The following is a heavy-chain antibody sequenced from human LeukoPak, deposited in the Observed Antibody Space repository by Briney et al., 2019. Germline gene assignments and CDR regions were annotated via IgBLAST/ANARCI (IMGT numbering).Heavy chain of an antibody. D-gene: IGHD5-18*01. CDR1: GGSISSGGYY. CDR2: IYYSGST. V-gene: IGHV4-31*03. Sequence: PSETLSLTCTVSGGSISSGGYYWSWIRQHPGKGLEWIGYIYYSGSTYYNPSLKSRVTISVDTSKNQFSLKLSSVTAADTAAYYCARDRRGYSYGNWFDPWGQGTLVTVSS. CDR3: ARDRRGYSYGNWFDP. J-gene: IGHJ5*02.